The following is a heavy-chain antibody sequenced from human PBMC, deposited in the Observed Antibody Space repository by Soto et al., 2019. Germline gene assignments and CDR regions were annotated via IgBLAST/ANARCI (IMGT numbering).Heavy chain of an antibody. V-gene: IGHV4-30-4*01. D-gene: IGHD3-22*01. CDR3: ARDSGFYDSSGYRTYYFDY. J-gene: IGHJ4*02. Sequence: SETLSLTCTVSGGSISSCDYYWSWIRQPPGKGLEWIGYIYYSGSTYYNPSLKSRVTISVDTSKNQFSLKLSSVTAADTAVYYCARDSGFYDSSGYRTYYFDYWGQGTLVTVSS. CDR2: IYYSGST. CDR1: GGSISSCDYY.